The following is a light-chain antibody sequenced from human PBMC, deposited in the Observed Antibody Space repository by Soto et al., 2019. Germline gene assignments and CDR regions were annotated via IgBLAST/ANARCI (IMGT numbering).Light chain of an antibody. V-gene: IGKV3-20*01. CDR1: QSVSSSY. CDR3: QHYRTS. Sequence: EIVLTQSPGTLSLSPGERATLSCSASQSVSSSYLAWYQQKTGQAPRQLIYGASSRATGIPDRFSGSGSGTDFTLTITRLEPEDFAVYYCQHYRTSFGGGTRVEIK. J-gene: IGKJ4*01. CDR2: GAS.